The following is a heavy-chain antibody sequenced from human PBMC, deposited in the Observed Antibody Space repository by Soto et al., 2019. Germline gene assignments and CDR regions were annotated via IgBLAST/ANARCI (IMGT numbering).Heavy chain of an antibody. CDR2: IYYSGST. CDR3: ARLGGPEYSSSSYYFDY. Sequence: PSETLSLTCTVSGGSISSSSYYWGWIRQPPGKGLEWIGSIYYSGSTYYNPSLKSRVTISVDTSKNQFSLKLSSVTAADTAVYYCARLGGPEYSSSSYYFDYWGQGTLVTVSS. D-gene: IGHD6-6*01. J-gene: IGHJ4*02. CDR1: GGSISSSSYY. V-gene: IGHV4-39*01.